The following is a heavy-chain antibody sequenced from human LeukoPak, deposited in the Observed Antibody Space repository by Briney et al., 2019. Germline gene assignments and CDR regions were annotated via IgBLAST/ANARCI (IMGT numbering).Heavy chain of an antibody. V-gene: IGHV4-34*01. CDR3: ARGFFRHYYDSSGYYYRRNPYFDY. J-gene: IGHJ4*02. CDR1: GGSFSGYY. CDR2: INHSGST. D-gene: IGHD3-22*01. Sequence: PSETLSLTCAVYGGSFSGYYWSWIRQPPGKGLEWIGEINHSGSTNYNPSLKSRVTISVDTSKNQFSLKLSSVTAADTAVYYCARGFFRHYYDSSGYYYRRNPYFDYWGQGTLVTVSS.